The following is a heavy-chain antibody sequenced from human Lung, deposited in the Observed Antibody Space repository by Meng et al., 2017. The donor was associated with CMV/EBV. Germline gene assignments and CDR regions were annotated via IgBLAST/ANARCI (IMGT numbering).Heavy chain of an antibody. Sequence: QSXSLTCALYGGSFCVYYWSWIRQPPGKGVEWIGEINHSGSTNYNPSPKSRVTISVDTSTNQFYLKLSSVTGAETAVYYCARRRTICGEVIDYGLVVWGQGTRVTVSS. CDR1: GGSFCVYY. J-gene: IGHJ6*02. V-gene: IGHV4-34*01. D-gene: IGHD3-3*01. CDR3: ARRRTICGEVIDYGLVV. CDR2: INHSGST.